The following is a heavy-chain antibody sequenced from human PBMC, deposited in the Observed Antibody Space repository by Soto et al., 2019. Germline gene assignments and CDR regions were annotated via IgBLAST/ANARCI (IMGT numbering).Heavy chain of an antibody. D-gene: IGHD5-12*01. CDR1: GYTFTSYD. J-gene: IGHJ6*02. V-gene: IGHV1-8*01. CDR2: MNPNSGNT. CDR3: ARIIGGYSGYESYYYYYYGMDV. Sequence: QVQLVQSGAEVKKPGASVKVSCKASGYTFTSYDINWVRQATGQGLEWMGWMNPNSGNTGYAQKFQGRVTMTRNTSISTAYMELSNLRSEHTAVYYCARIIGGYSGYESYYYYYYGMDVWGQGTTVTVSS.